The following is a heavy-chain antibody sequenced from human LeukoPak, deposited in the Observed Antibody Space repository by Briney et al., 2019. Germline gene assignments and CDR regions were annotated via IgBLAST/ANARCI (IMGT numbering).Heavy chain of an antibody. V-gene: IGHV1-2*06. D-gene: IGHD6-19*01. CDR3: ARDPPGDRIAVAGTLTY. CDR1: GYTFTGYY. J-gene: IGHJ4*02. CDR2: INPNSGGT. Sequence: ASVKVSCKASGYTFTGYYMHWVRQAPGQGLEWMGRINPNSGGTNYAQKFQGRVTITADESTSTAYMELSSLRSEDTAVYYCARDPPGDRIAVAGTLTYWGQGTLVTVSS.